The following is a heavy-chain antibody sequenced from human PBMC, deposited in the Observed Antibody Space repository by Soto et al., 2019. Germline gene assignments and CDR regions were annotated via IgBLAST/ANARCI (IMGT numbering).Heavy chain of an antibody. CDR2: ISSSSSYI. D-gene: IGHD2-8*01. J-gene: IGHJ4*02. CDR1: GFTFSSYS. Sequence: GGSLRLSCAASGFTFSSYSMNWVRQAPGKGLEWVSSISSSSSYIYYADSVKGRFTIPRDNAKNSLYLQMNSLRAEDTAVYYCASSGSVGYCTNGVCREPFDYWGQGTLVTVSS. CDR3: ASSGSVGYCTNGVCREPFDY. V-gene: IGHV3-21*01.